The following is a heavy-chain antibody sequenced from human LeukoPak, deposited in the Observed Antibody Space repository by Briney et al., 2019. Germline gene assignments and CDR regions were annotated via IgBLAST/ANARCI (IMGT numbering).Heavy chain of an antibody. J-gene: IGHJ4*02. D-gene: IGHD1-26*01. CDR3: ARAYGGSYSFDY. V-gene: IGHV3-13*01. CDR2: IGTAGDT. Sequence: GGSLRLSCAASGFTFSSYDMHWVRQATGKGLEWVSAIGTAGDTYYPGSVKGRFTISRENAKNSLYLQMNSLRAGDTAVYYCARAYGGSYSFDYWDQGTLVTVSS. CDR1: GFTFSSYD.